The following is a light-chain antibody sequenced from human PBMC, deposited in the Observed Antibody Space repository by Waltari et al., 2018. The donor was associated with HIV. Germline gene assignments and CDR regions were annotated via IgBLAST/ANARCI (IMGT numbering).Light chain of an antibody. V-gene: IGLV1-40*01. CDR2: GNT. Sequence: QSVLTQPPSVSGAPGPRVTISCTGSSSTFGQGSNVHWYPQSLGTPPKLLIYGNTNRPSGVPDRFSGSKSGTSASLAITGLQAEDEADYYCQSYDSSLSGSSVVFGGGTKLTVL. J-gene: IGLJ2*01. CDR1: SSTFGQGSN. CDR3: QSYDSSLSGSSVV.